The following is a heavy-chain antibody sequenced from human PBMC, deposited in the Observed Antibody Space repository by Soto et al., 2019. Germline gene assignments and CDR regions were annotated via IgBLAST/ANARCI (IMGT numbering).Heavy chain of an antibody. CDR2: ISYDGSNK. Sequence: QVQLVESGGGVVQPGRSLRLSCAASGFTFSSYGMHWVRPAPGKGLEWVAVISYDGSNKYYADSVKGRFTISRDNSKNTLYLQMNSLRAEDTAVYYCAKDGGRIRGKQLVRHFDYWGQGTLVTVSS. CDR1: GFTFSSYG. J-gene: IGHJ4*02. D-gene: IGHD6-6*01. CDR3: AKDGGRIRGKQLVRHFDY. V-gene: IGHV3-30*18.